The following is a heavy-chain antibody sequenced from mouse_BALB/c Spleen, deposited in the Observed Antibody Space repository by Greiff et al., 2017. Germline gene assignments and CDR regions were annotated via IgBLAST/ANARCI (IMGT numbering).Heavy chain of an antibody. D-gene: IGHD1-1*01. CDR1: GYAFTSYN. CDR2: IDPYNGGT. J-gene: IGHJ4*01. Sequence: VQLQQSGPELVKPGASVKVSCKASGYAFTSYNMYWVKQSHGKSLEWIGYIDPYNGGTSYNQKFKGKATLTADKSSSTVYMELSRLTSEDSAVYFCARHEGGITTVVGAMDYWGQGTSVTVSS. CDR3: ARHEGGITTVVGAMDY. V-gene: IGHV1S135*01.